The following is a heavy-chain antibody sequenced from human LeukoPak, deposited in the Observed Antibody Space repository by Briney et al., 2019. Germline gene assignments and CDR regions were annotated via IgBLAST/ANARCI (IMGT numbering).Heavy chain of an antibody. CDR2: IRGRVYGATT. Sequence: PGRSLRLSCTTSGFIFGDYAMSWVRQAPGKGLEWVSLIRGRVYGATTEYAASVKGRFAMSRDDSKSIAYLQMNSLKCEDTAMYYCSRERAGVFQYWGQGILVTVSS. CDR3: SRERAGVFQY. CDR1: GFIFGDYA. V-gene: IGHV3-49*04. J-gene: IGHJ4*02.